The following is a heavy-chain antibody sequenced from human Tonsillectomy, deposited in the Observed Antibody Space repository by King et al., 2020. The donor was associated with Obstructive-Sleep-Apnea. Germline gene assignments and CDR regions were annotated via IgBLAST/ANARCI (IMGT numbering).Heavy chain of an antibody. V-gene: IGHV3-48*04. Sequence: VQLVESGGGLVQPGGSLRLSCAASGFTFSSYSMNWVRQAPGKGLEWVSYISSSSSTIYYADSVRGRFTISRDNAKNSLYLQMSSLRAEDTAVYYCARGYDYYGSGTYYNDFDYWGQGTLVTV. CDR1: GFTFSSYS. J-gene: IGHJ4*02. CDR3: ARGYDYYGSGTYYNDFDY. D-gene: IGHD3-10*01. CDR2: ISSSSSTI.